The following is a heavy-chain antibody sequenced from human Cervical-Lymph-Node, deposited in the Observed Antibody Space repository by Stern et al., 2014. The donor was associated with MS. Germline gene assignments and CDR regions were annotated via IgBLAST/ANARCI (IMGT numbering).Heavy chain of an antibody. CDR3: AAGQWLDLDY. CDR2: IYYGGST. V-gene: IGHV4-59*01. CDR1: GASINSYY. J-gene: IGHJ4*02. Sequence: QVQLQESGPGLVKPSETLSLTCTVYGASINSYYCSWIRQPPGKGLEWVGYIYYGGSTNHHPSLTSRVTISLDTSTNQFSLKLTSVTAADTAVYYCAAGQWLDLDYWGQGTLVTVSS. D-gene: IGHD6-19*01.